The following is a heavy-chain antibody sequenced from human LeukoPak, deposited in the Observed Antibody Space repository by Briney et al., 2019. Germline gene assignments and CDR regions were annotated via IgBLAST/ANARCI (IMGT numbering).Heavy chain of an antibody. J-gene: IGHJ3*02. Sequence: GASVKVSCKASGYTFTGYYIHWVRQAPGQGLEWVGLINPNTGGTYYAQKFQGRVTMTTITSINTAYMDLTRLRSDDTAVYYCARNRRITMIVDDAFDIWGQGTMVTVSS. CDR2: INPNTGGT. D-gene: IGHD3-22*01. CDR1: GYTFTGYY. CDR3: ARNRRITMIVDDAFDI. V-gene: IGHV1-2*02.